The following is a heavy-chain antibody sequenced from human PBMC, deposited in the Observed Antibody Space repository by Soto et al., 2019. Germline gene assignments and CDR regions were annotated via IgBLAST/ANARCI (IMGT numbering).Heavy chain of an antibody. J-gene: IGHJ6*02. D-gene: IGHD2-8*01. CDR1: GFTFSSYA. CDR2: ISGSGGST. CDR3: ANEQECMLSCYYYGMDV. Sequence: LRLSCAASGFTFSSYAMSWVRQAPGKGLEWVSAISGSGGSTYYADSVKGRFTISRDNSKNTLYLQMNSLRAEDTAVYYCANEQECMLSCYYYGMDVWGQGTTVTVSS. V-gene: IGHV3-23*01.